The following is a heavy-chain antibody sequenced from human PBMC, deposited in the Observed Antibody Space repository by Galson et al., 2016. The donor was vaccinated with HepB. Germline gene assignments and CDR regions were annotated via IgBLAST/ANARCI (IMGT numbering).Heavy chain of an antibody. CDR3: AKDAYTWRWLLSFFPDY. J-gene: IGHJ4*02. CDR1: GFTFSDYG. Sequence: SLRLSCAASGFTFSDYGIHWVRQAPGKGLEWVAVLSFYGINKYYADSVKGRFTISRDNSKNTVYLQMNSLRAEDTAVYYCAKDAYTWRWLLSFFPDYWGQGTLVTVSS. D-gene: IGHD5-24*01. CDR2: LSFYGINK. V-gene: IGHV3-30*18.